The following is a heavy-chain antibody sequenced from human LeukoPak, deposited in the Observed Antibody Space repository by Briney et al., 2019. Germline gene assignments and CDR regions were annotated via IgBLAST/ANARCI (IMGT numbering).Heavy chain of an antibody. D-gene: IGHD3-10*01. CDR1: DGSFSDYY. CDR3: ARTRRHYYGSGKNLTPWPVGLDV. CDR2: SGST. J-gene: IGHJ6*02. V-gene: IGHV4-59*01. Sequence: SSETLSLTCTVSDGSFSDYYWTWIRQPPGKGLEWIGYSGSTKYNPSLKSRVTISTDTSKRHFSLTLSSVTAADAAVYYCARTRRHYYGSGKNLTPWPVGLDVWGQGTTPTVS.